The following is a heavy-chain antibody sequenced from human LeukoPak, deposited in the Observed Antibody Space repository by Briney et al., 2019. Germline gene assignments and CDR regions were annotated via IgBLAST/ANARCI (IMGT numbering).Heavy chain of an antibody. CDR2: ISSSSSTI. V-gene: IGHV3-48*01. Sequence: GGSLRLSCAASRFTFSIYSMNWVRQAPGKGLEWVSYISSSSSTIYYADSVKGRFTISRDNATNSLYLQMNSLRAEDTAVYYCARDLHYYDSSGYSLAGYWGQGTLVTVSS. J-gene: IGHJ4*02. CDR3: ARDLHYYDSSGYSLAGY. D-gene: IGHD3-22*01. CDR1: RFTFSIYS.